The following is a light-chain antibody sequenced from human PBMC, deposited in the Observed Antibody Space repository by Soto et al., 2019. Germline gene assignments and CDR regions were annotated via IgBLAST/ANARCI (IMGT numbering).Light chain of an antibody. J-gene: IGKJ1*01. Sequence: EMRINQYTTSLSASVGDTVTITCRASQGISDYLSWFQHKPGEAPKLLIYTASSLQDGVPLRFSGAGSRTDFSLTISGLQPEDSATYYCQQTPTFPWTFGQGTKVDIK. CDR3: QQTPTFPWT. CDR1: QGISDY. CDR2: TAS. V-gene: IGKV1-39*01.